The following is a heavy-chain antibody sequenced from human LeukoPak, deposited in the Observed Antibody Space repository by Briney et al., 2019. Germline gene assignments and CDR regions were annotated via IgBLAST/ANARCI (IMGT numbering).Heavy chain of an antibody. V-gene: IGHV4-34*01. CDR2: INHSGST. D-gene: IGHD5-18*01. CDR3: ARVGRRGYRVSNWFDP. CDR1: GGSFSGYY. J-gene: IGHJ5*02. Sequence: SSETLSLTCAVYGGSFSGYYWSWIRQPPGKGLEWIGEINHSGSTNYNPSLKSRVTISVDTSKNQFSLKLSSVTAADTAVYYCARVGRRGYRVSNWFDPWGQGTLVTVSS.